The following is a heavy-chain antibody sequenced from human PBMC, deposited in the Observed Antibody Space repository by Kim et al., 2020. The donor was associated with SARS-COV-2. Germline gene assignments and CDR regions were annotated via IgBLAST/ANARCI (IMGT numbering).Heavy chain of an antibody. CDR1: GGSFSGYY. D-gene: IGHD6-19*01. CDR3: AKNRPRAVAGTKRSDWFDP. CDR2: INHSGST. V-gene: IGHV4-34*01. J-gene: IGHJ5*02. Sequence: SETLSLTCAVYGGSFSGYYWSWIRQPPGKGLEWIGEINHSGSTNYNPSLKSRVTISVDTSKNQFSLKLSSVTAADTAVYYCAKNRPRAVAGTKRSDWFDPWGQGTLVTVSS.